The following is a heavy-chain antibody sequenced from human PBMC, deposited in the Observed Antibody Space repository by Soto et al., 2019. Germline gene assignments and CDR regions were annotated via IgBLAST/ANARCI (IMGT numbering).Heavy chain of an antibody. CDR1: GFTFSSYA. J-gene: IGHJ4*02. CDR3: ARDLYSYGYRYYFDY. V-gene: IGHV3-30-3*01. CDR2: ISYDGSNK. Sequence: QVQLVESGGGVVQPGRSLRLSCAASGFTFSSYAMHWVRQAPGKGLEWVAVISYDGSNKYYADSVKGRFTISRDNSKNTLYLQMNSLRAEDTAVYYCARDLYSYGYRYYFDYWGQGTLVTVSS. D-gene: IGHD5-18*01.